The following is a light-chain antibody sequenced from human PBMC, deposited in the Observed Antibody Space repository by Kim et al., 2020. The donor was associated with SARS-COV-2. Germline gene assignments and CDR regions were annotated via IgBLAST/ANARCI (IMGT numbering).Light chain of an antibody. V-gene: IGLV3-19*01. CDR2: GKN. Sequence: SSELTQDPAVSVALAQTVRITCQGDSLRSYYASWYQQKPGQAPVLVIYGKNNRPSGIPDRFSGSSSGNTASLTITGAQAEDEADYYCNSRDSSGNVVFGG. J-gene: IGLJ2*01. CDR3: NSRDSSGNVV. CDR1: SLRSYY.